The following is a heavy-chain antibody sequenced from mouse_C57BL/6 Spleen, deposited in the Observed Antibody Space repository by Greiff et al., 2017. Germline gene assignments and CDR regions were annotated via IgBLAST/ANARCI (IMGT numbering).Heavy chain of an antibody. J-gene: IGHJ2*01. CDR3: ASPLCYDAAFTY. CDR2: ISGGGGNT. CDR1: GFTFSSYT. Sequence: EVQLVESGGGLVKPGGSLKLSCAASGFTFSSYTMSWVRQTPEKRLEWVATISGGGGNTDYPDSVKGRFTLSRDNAKNTLYLQMSSLRSEDTAVYYCASPLCYDAAFTYWGQGTTLTVSS. D-gene: IGHD2-4*01. V-gene: IGHV5-9*04.